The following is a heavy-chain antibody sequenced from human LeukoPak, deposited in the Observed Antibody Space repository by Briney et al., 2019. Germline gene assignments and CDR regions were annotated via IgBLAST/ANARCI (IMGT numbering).Heavy chain of an antibody. CDR1: GFTFSSYG. Sequence: QPGRSLRLSCAASGFTFSSYGMHWVRQAPGKGLEWVAVISYDGSNKYYADSVKGRFTISRDNSKNTLYLQMNSLRAEDTAVYYYAKLGTDSSGAGDDAFDIWGQGTMVTVSS. D-gene: IGHD6-19*01. CDR3: AKLGTDSSGAGDDAFDI. CDR2: ISYDGSNK. V-gene: IGHV3-30*18. J-gene: IGHJ3*02.